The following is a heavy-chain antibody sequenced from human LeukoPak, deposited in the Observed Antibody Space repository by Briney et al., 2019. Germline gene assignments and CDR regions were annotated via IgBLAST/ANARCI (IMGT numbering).Heavy chain of an antibody. V-gene: IGHV3-30*02. CDR3: AKDRQTITIFGVVNTPRANFDY. Sequence: GGSLRLSCAASRTTFIHYWMSWVRQAPGKGLEWVAFIRYDGSNKNYADSVKGRFTISRDNFMSTVYLQMNSLRAEDTAVYYCAKDRQTITIFGVVNTPRANFDYWGQGTLVTVSS. D-gene: IGHD3-3*01. J-gene: IGHJ4*02. CDR1: RTTFIHYW. CDR2: IRYDGSNK.